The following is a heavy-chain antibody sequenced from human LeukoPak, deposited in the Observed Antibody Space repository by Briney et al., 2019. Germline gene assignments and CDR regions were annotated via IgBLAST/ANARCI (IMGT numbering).Heavy chain of an antibody. CDR2: IYYSGST. CDR3: ARDAWGRNWFDP. D-gene: IGHD3-16*01. CDR1: GGSISSSSYY. Sequence: PSETLSLTCTVSGGSISSSSYYWGWIRQPPGKGLEWIGSIYYSGSTYYNPSLKSRVTISVDTSKNQFSLKLSSVTAADTAVYYCARDAWGRNWFDPWGQGTLVTVSS. J-gene: IGHJ5*02. V-gene: IGHV4-39*07.